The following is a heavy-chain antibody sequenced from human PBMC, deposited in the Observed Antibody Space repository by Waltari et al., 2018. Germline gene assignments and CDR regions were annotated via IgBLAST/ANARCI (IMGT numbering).Heavy chain of an antibody. D-gene: IGHD5-12*01. Sequence: EVQLVQSGAEVKKPGESLKISCKGSGYSFTSYWIGWVRQMPGKGLEWMGIIYPGDSDPRYSPSFQGQVTISADKSISTAYLQWSSLKASDTAMYYCARCYRVAGGYDPRPFDYWGQGTLVTVSS. V-gene: IGHV5-51*01. CDR3: ARCYRVAGGYDPRPFDY. CDR1: GYSFTSYW. CDR2: IYPGDSDP. J-gene: IGHJ4*02.